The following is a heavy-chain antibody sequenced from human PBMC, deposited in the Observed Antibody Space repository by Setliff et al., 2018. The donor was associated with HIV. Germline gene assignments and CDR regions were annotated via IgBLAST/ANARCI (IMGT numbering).Heavy chain of an antibody. D-gene: IGHD3-10*01. CDR3: TAGHYGPNP. CDR1: GFTFSTHD. Sequence: GGSLTLSCTASGFTFSTHDMNWVRQAPGKRLEWISYITSDSSVKYYADSVKGRFTISRDNAGRSLYLQMNSLKVEDTAVYYCTAGHYGPNPWGQGTPVTVSS. CDR2: ITSDSSVK. J-gene: IGHJ5*01. V-gene: IGHV3-48*03.